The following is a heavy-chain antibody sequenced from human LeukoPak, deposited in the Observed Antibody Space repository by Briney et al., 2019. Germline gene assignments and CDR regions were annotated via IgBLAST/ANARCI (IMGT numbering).Heavy chain of an antibody. Sequence: ASVKVSCKASGYTFTGYYMHWVRQAPGQGLEWMGIINPSGGSTSYSQKFQGRVTMTRDMSTSTVYMELSSLRSEDTAVYYCAAPQPTTLVTGRLDYWGQGTLVTVSS. CDR1: GYTFTGYY. D-gene: IGHD4-23*01. CDR3: AAPQPTTLVTGRLDY. V-gene: IGHV1-46*01. CDR2: INPSGGST. J-gene: IGHJ4*02.